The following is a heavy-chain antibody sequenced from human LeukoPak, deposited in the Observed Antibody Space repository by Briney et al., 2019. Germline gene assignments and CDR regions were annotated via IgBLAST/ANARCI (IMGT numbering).Heavy chain of an antibody. CDR3: ARAGAVAGTYDAFDI. D-gene: IGHD6-19*01. CDR2: IIPILGIG. Sequence: GASVKVSCKASGGTSSSYAISWVRQAPGQGLEWMGRIIPILGIGNYAQKFQGRVTITADKSTSTAYMELSSLRSEDTAVYYCARAGAVAGTYDAFDIWGQGTMVTVSS. J-gene: IGHJ3*02. CDR1: GGTSSSYA. V-gene: IGHV1-69*04.